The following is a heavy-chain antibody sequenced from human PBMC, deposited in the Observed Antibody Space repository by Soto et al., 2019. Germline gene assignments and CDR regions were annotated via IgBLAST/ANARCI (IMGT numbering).Heavy chain of an antibody. CDR2: IYYSGST. D-gene: IGHD2-15*01. V-gene: IGHV4-30-4*01. J-gene: IGHJ3*02. CDR1: GGSISSGDYY. Sequence: PSETLSLTCTVSGGSISSGDYYWSWIRQPPGKGLEWIGYIYYSGSTYYNPSLKSRVTISVDTSKNQFSLKLSSVTAADTAVYYCARVVVVVADPVPNDAFDIWGQGTMVTVSS. CDR3: ARVVVVVADPVPNDAFDI.